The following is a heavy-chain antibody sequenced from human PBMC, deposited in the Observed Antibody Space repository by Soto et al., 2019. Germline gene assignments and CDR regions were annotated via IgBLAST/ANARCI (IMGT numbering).Heavy chain of an antibody. Sequence: SETLSLTCTVSGCSISSSSYYWGWIRQPPGKGLEWIGSIYYSGSTYYNPSLKSRVTISVDTSKNQFSLKLSSVTAADTAVYYCAGSTSWFDPWGQGTLVTVSS. CDR3: AGSTSWFDP. D-gene: IGHD6-13*01. J-gene: IGHJ5*02. V-gene: IGHV4-39*01. CDR2: IYYSGST. CDR1: GCSISSSSYY.